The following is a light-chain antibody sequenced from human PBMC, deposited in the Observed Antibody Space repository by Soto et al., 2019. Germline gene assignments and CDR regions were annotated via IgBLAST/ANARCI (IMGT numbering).Light chain of an antibody. V-gene: IGLV3-16*01. CDR1: ALARKY. Sequence: SYELTQPPSVSVSLGQMARITCCGEALARKYGHWCQQKAGQFPVSGIYEDNERPSGIPERCSGSSSGTIVTLSISGVQAEDKPDYHCLSADSTGPHPWVFGGGTKLTVL. CDR3: LSADSTGPHPWV. J-gene: IGLJ3*02. CDR2: EDN.